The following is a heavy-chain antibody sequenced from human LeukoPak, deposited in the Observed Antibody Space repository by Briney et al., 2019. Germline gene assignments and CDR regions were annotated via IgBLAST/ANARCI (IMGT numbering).Heavy chain of an antibody. CDR3: ARDFGIAARYYYYGMDV. V-gene: IGHV1-2*02. J-gene: IGHJ6*02. CDR2: INPNSGGT. CDR1: GYTFTGYY. Sequence: ASVKVSCKASGYTFTGYYMHWVRQAPGQGLEWMGWINPNSGGTNYAQKFQGRVTMTRDTSISTAYMELSRLRSDDTPVYYCARDFGIAARYYYYGMDVWGQGTTVTVSS. D-gene: IGHD6-6*01.